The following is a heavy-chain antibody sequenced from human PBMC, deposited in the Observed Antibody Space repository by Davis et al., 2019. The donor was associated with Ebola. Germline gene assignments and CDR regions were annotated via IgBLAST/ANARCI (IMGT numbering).Heavy chain of an antibody. CDR1: GGSISSSY. CDR3: ACTPQTTVWFDP. D-gene: IGHD4-17*01. V-gene: IGHV4-59*01. J-gene: IGHJ5*02. CDR2: IYYNGGT. Sequence: MPSETLSLTCTVSGGSISSSYWSWIRQPPGKGLEWIGYIYYNGGTNYNPSLKSRVGTSVDTSKNQFSLKLSSVTAADTAVYYCACTPQTTVWFDPWGQGTLVTVSS.